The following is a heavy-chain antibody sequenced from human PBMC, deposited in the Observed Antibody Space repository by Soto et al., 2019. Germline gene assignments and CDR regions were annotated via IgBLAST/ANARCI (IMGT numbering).Heavy chain of an antibody. Sequence: PGASLTISCKGSGYSFTSYWITWVRQMPGKGLEWMGRIDPSDSYTNYSPSFEGHVTISVDKPIGTAYLQWGSLKASDTAVYYCARHVGGSYLLFDHWGQGTLVTVSS. V-gene: IGHV5-10-1*01. CDR2: IDPSDSYT. D-gene: IGHD1-1*01. J-gene: IGHJ4*02. CDR3: ARHVGGSYLLFDH. CDR1: GYSFTSYW.